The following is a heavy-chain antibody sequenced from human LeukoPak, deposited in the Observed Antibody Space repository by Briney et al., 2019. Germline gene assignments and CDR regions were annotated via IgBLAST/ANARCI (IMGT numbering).Heavy chain of an antibody. Sequence: GGSLRLSCAASGFIFTNYFMSWVRQAPGKGLEWVASIKHDGSEKYYVDSVRGRFTISRDNTMNSLYLQMSSLRAEDTAVYYCATDRGWRTSGYYLYYFEYWGQGTLVAYSS. CDR1: GFIFTNYF. V-gene: IGHV3-7*01. CDR3: ATDRGWRTSGYYLYYFEY. CDR2: IKHDGSEK. D-gene: IGHD3-3*01. J-gene: IGHJ4*02.